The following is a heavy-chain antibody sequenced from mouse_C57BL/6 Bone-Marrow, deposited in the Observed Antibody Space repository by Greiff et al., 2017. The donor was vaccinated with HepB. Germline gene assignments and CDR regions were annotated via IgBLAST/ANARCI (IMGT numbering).Heavy chain of an antibody. D-gene: IGHD1-2*01. J-gene: IGHJ2*01. CDR1: GYTFTSYW. Sequence: VQLQQPGTELVKPGASVKLSCKASGYTFTSYWMHWVKQRPGQGLEWIGNINPSNGGTKYNEKFKSKATLTVDKSSSTAYMQLSSLTSEDAAVYYWARGRVRLRFDDWGQGTTLTVSS. CDR2: INPSNGGT. CDR3: ARGRVRLRFDD. V-gene: IGHV1-53*01.